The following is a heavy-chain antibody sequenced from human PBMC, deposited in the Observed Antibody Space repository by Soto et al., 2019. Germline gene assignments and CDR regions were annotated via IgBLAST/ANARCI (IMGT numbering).Heavy chain of an antibody. Sequence: QLQLQESGPGLVKPSETLSLTCTVSGGSISSSSYYWGWIRQPPGKGLEWIGSIYYSGSTYYNPSLKSRVTISVDTSKNQFSLKLSSVTAADTAVYYCARPSAGVTDGPFDYWGQGTLVTVSS. CDR3: ARPSAGVTDGPFDY. V-gene: IGHV4-39*01. J-gene: IGHJ4*02. CDR2: IYYSGST. D-gene: IGHD2-21*02. CDR1: GGSISSSSYY.